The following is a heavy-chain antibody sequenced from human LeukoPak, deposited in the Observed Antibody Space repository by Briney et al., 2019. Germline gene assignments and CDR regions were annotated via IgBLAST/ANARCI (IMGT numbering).Heavy chain of an antibody. CDR1: GGSISSYY. D-gene: IGHD3-16*01. CDR2: IYYSGST. Sequence: SETLSLTCTVSGGSISSYYWSWIRQPPGKGLEWIGYIYYSGSTNYNPSLKSRVTMSVDTSKNQFSLKLCSVTAADTAVYYCARGVMITFGGVIFDYWGQGTLVTVSS. V-gene: IGHV4-59*12. J-gene: IGHJ4*02. CDR3: ARGVMITFGGVIFDY.